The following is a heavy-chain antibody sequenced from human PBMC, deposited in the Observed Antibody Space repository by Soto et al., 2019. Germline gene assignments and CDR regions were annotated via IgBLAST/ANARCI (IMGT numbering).Heavy chain of an antibody. CDR1: GFTFSSYA. D-gene: IGHD1-7*01. Sequence: EVQLLESGGGLVQPGGSLRLSCAASGFTFSSYAMSWVRQAPGKGLEWVSAISGSGGSTYYADSVKGRFTISRDNSKNTLYLQMNSLRAEDTAVYYCAKVANWNYVVTFEYFQHWGQGTLVTVSS. CDR3: AKVANWNYVVTFEYFQH. CDR2: ISGSGGST. V-gene: IGHV3-23*01. J-gene: IGHJ1*01.